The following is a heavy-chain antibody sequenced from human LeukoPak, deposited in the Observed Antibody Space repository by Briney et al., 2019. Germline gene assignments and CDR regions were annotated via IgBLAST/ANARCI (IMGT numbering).Heavy chain of an antibody. CDR1: GFTFSRHW. J-gene: IGHJ4*02. Sequence: GGSLRLSRVDSGFTFSRHWLSWVRPAPREGLGWVANINQDGSEKYYVDSVTGRFIIYRDNAKNSLHLQMNSLRAEDTAVYYCASDHTAAGILFDYWGQGPLVTVSS. CDR3: ASDHTAAGILFDY. CDR2: INQDGSEK. D-gene: IGHD5-18*01. V-gene: IGHV3-7*04.